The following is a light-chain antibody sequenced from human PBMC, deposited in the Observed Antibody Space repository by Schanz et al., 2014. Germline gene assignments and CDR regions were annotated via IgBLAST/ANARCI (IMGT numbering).Light chain of an antibody. J-gene: IGKJ2*01. CDR3: QQYNKWPLYT. CDR1: QSVTSRY. Sequence: EIVLTQSPGTLSLSPGERVTLSCRASQSVTSRYLAWYQQKPGQAPRLLIYGASTRATGIPARISGSGSVTDFTLTISTLEPEDFAVYYCQQYNKWPLYTFGQGTKLEIK. V-gene: IGKV3-20*01. CDR2: GAS.